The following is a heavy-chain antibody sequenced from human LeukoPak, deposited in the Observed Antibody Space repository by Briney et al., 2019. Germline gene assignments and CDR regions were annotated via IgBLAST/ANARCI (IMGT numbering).Heavy chain of an antibody. CDR1: GYSFTSYW. J-gene: IGHJ4*02. V-gene: IGHV5-51*01. D-gene: IGHD2-2*02. CDR3: ARHGGYCSSTSCYSDY. CDR2: IYPGDSDT. Sequence: GESLKISCKGSGYSFTSYWIGWVRQMPGKGLEWMGIIYPGDSDTRYSPSFQGQVTISADKSISTAYLQWSSLKASDTAMYNCARHGGYCSSTSCYSDYWGQGTLVTVSS.